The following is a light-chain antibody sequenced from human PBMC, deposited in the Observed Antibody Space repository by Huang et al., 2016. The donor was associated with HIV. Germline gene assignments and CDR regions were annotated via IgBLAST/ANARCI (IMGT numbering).Light chain of an antibody. V-gene: IGKV3-15*01. J-gene: IGKJ5*01. CDR2: GAS. CDR1: HRVSSN. CDR3: QQYDNWPLT. Sequence: ERVMTQSPATLSVAPGERVTRSCRASHRVSSNLAWYQQKPGQAPRLLIHGASTRATGSPARFSGSGSGTEFTLAISSLQSEDSGVYFCQQYDNWPLTFGQGTRLEIK.